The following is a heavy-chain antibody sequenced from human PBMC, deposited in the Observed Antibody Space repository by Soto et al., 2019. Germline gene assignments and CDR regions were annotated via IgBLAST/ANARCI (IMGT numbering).Heavy chain of an antibody. CDR3: AKDYYDFWSGYPIYYYYYGMDV. CDR2: ISYDGSNK. CDR1: GFTFSSYG. V-gene: IGHV3-30*18. Sequence: ESGGGVVQPGRSLRLSCAASGFTFSSYGMHWVRQAPGKGLEWVAVISYDGSNKYYADSVKGRFTISRDNSKNTLYLQMNSLRAEDTAVYYCAKDYYDFWSGYPIYYYYYGMDVWGQGTTVTVSS. D-gene: IGHD3-3*01. J-gene: IGHJ6*02.